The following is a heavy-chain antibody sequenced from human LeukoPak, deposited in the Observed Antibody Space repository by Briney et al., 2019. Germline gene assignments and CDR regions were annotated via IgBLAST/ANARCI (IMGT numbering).Heavy chain of an antibody. CDR1: GFTFSSYA. D-gene: IGHD4-17*01. V-gene: IGHV3-30-3*01. J-gene: IGHJ4*02. CDR2: ISYDGSNK. CDR3: ATLTTVRDY. Sequence: GRSLRLSCAASGFTFSSYAMHWVRQAPGKGLEWVAVISYDGSNKYYADSVKGRFTISRDNSKNTLYPQMNSLRAEDTAVYYCATLTTVRDYWGQGTLVTVSS.